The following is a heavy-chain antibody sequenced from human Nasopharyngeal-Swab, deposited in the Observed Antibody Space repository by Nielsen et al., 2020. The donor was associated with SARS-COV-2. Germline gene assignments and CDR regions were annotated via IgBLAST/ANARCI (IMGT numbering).Heavy chain of an antibody. CDR2: ISYDGSNK. V-gene: IGHV3-30*18. J-gene: IGHJ6*03. Sequence: GGSLRLSCAASGFIFSSYGMLWVRQAPGKGVAWVAVISYDGSNKYYADSVKGRFTLSRDNSKNTLYLQMNSLRAEDTAVYYCAKDWGYKSDYYYDMDVWGKGTTVTVSS. CDR1: GFIFSSYG. CDR3: AKDWGYKSDYYYDMDV. D-gene: IGHD5-18*01.